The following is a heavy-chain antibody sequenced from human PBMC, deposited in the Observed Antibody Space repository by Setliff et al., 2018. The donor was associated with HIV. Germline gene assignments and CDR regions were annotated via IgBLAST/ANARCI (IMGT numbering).Heavy chain of an antibody. Sequence: SETLSLTCTVSGDSVNTHFWTWIRQPPGKGLECVGSFSYTGTTNYNPSLKSRVTISVDTSKNQFSLKLRSVTAADTAVYYCARDIRGSRAIDLWGQGTLVTVSS. CDR2: FSYTGTT. V-gene: IGHV4-59*02. CDR3: ARDIRGSRAIDL. CDR1: GDSVNTHF. D-gene: IGHD6-13*01. J-gene: IGHJ5*02.